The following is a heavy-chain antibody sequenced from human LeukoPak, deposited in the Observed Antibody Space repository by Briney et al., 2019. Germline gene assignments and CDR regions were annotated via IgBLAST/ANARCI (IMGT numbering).Heavy chain of an antibody. D-gene: IGHD5-12*01. Sequence: GGSLRLSCAASGFTFSGSAMHWVRQASGKGLEWVGRIRSKANSYATAYAASVKGRFTISRDDSKNTAYLQMNSLKTEDTAVYYCTPGPMVATSIWGQGTLVTVSS. J-gene: IGHJ4*02. V-gene: IGHV3-73*01. CDR1: GFTFSGSA. CDR3: TPGPMVATSI. CDR2: IRSKANSYAT.